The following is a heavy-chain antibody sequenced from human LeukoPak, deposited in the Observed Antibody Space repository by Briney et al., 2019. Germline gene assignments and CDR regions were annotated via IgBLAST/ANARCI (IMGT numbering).Heavy chain of an antibody. Sequence: GGSLRLACAASGIAFSSNWVTWVRQAPGKGLEWVANIHQDGNEKYYGDSVRGRFTISRDNAKNSVFLQMNSLRAEDTAVYYCAKDEIPRNKVYDAFDIWGQGTKVTVSS. J-gene: IGHJ3*02. V-gene: IGHV3-7*05. CDR3: AKDEIPRNKVYDAFDI. D-gene: IGHD1/OR15-1a*01. CDR2: IHQDGNEK. CDR1: GIAFSSNW.